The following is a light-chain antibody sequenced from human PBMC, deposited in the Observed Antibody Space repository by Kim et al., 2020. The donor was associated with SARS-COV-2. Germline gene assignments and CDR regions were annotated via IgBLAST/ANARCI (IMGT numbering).Light chain of an antibody. J-gene: IGLJ3*02. CDR1: SANIGSNY. Sequence: GQRVTISCTGSSANIGSNYVDWYQQLPGTAPKLLISRNNQRPSGVPDRFSGSKDGTAASLAISGLRSEDEADYYCAAWDDNLSGWVFGGGTQLTVL. CDR3: AAWDDNLSGWV. V-gene: IGLV1-47*01. CDR2: RNN.